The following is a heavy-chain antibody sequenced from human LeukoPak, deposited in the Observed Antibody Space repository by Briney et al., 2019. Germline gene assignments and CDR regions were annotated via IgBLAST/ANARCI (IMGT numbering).Heavy chain of an antibody. CDR2: INHSGST. CDR1: GGSFSGYY. D-gene: IGHD3-3*01. V-gene: IGHV4-34*01. CDR3: ARAIFGVANYYYYYMDV. J-gene: IGHJ6*03. Sequence: SETLSLTCAVYGGSFSGYYWSWIRQPPGKGLEWTGEINHSGSTNYNPSLKSRVTISVDTSKNQFSLKLSSVTAADTAVYYCARAIFGVANYYYYYMDVWGKGTTVTVSS.